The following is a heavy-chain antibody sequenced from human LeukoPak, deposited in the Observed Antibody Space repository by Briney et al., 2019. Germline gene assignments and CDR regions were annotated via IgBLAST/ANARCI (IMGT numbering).Heavy chain of an antibody. Sequence: SETLSLTCAVYGGSFSGYYWSWIRQPPGKGLEWIGEINHSGSTNYNPSLKSRVTLSVDTSQNQFSLKLSSVTAAGTAVYYCARGGYSYGFDNFDFWGQGTLVTVSS. V-gene: IGHV4-34*01. CDR3: ARGGYSYGFDNFDF. D-gene: IGHD5-18*01. J-gene: IGHJ4*02. CDR2: INHSGST. CDR1: GGSFSGYY.